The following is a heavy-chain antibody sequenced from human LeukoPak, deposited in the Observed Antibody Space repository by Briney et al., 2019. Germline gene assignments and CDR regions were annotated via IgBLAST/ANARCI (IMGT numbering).Heavy chain of an antibody. CDR1: GGSISSGSYY. D-gene: IGHD3-10*01. Sequence: PSETLSLTCTVSGGSISSGSYYWSWIRQPAGKGLEWIGRIYTSGSTNYNPSLKSRVTISVDTSKNRFSLKLSSVTAADTAVYYCARDRPITMVRGVIMGDDAFDIWGQGTMVTVSS. CDR2: IYTSGST. V-gene: IGHV4-61*02. J-gene: IGHJ3*02. CDR3: ARDRPITMVRGVIMGDDAFDI.